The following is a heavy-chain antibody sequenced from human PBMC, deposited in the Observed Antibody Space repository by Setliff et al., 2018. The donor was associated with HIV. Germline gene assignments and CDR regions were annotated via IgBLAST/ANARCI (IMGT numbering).Heavy chain of an antibody. V-gene: IGHV1-46*01. J-gene: IGHJ4*02. CDR2: INPSGGST. D-gene: IGHD4-17*01. CDR3: ARGDYGDYRVPYFFDY. CDR1: GYTFTSYY. Sequence: GASVKVSCKASGYTFTSYYMHWVRQAPGQGLEWMGIINPSGGSTSYAQKFQGRVTMTRDTSTSTVYMELSSLRSEDTAVYYCARGDYGDYRVPYFFDYWGQGTLVTVSS.